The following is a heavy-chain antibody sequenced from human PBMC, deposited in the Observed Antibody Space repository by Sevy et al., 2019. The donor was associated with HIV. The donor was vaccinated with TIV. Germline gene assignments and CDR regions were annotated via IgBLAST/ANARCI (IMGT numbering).Heavy chain of an antibody. J-gene: IGHJ4*02. V-gene: IGHV3-23*01. D-gene: IGHD1-1*01. Sequence: GGSLRLSCAASGFTFSNYAMSWVRQAPGKGLEWISDITSSGGGTYYADSVKGRFTISRDNSKNTLYLQMNSLRVEDTALYYCAKDSYQSTGTYFDYWGQGTMVTVSS. CDR3: AKDSYQSTGTYFDY. CDR2: ITSSGGGT. CDR1: GFTFSNYA.